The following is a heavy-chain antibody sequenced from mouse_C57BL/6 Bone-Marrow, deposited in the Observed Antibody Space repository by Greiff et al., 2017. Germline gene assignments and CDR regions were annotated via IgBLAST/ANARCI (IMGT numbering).Heavy chain of an antibody. Sequence: VQLQQSGAELARPGASVKLSCKASGYTFTSYGISWVKQRTGQGLEWIGEIYPRSGNTYYNEKFKGKATLTADKSSSTAYMELRSLTSEDSAVYFCAREEGFITTVDYYAMDYWGQGTSVTVSS. CDR1: GYTFTSYG. V-gene: IGHV1-81*01. CDR3: AREEGFITTVDYYAMDY. CDR2: IYPRSGNT. J-gene: IGHJ4*01. D-gene: IGHD1-1*01.